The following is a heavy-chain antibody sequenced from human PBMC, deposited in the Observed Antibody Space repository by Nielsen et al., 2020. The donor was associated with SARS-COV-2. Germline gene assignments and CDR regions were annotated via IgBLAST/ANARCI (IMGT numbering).Heavy chain of an antibody. CDR3: ARTYSGSYYFDY. D-gene: IGHD1-26*01. Sequence: SETLSLTCTVSGGSISSSSYYWGWIRQPPGKGLEWIGSIYYSGSTYYNPSLKSRVTISVDTSKNQFSLKLSSVTAADTAVYYCARTYSGSYYFDYWGQGTLVTVSS. V-gene: IGHV4-39*07. CDR1: GGSISSSSYY. J-gene: IGHJ4*02. CDR2: IYYSGST.